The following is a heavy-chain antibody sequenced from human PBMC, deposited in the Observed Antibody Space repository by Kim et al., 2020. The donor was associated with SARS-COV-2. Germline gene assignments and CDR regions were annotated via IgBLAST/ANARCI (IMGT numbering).Heavy chain of an antibody. D-gene: IGHD3-10*01. CDR1: GFTFSSYS. V-gene: IGHV3-21*01. CDR2: ISSSSYI. Sequence: GGSLRLSCAASGFTFSSYSMNWVRQAPGKGLEWVSSISSSSYIYYADSVKGRFTISRDNAKNSLYLQMNSLRAEDTAVYYCARGGLWFGELLLSPGDYWGQGTLVTVSS. CDR3: ARGGLWFGELLLSPGDY. J-gene: IGHJ4*02.